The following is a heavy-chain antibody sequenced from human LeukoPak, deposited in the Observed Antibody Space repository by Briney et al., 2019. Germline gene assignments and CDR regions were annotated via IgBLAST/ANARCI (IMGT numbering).Heavy chain of an antibody. D-gene: IGHD3-22*01. CDR2: ISGSGSIT. J-gene: IGHJ4*02. CDR1: GFTFSTYA. CDR3: AKQTRYDSPAGGRGFDY. V-gene: IGHV3-23*01. Sequence: GGSLRLSCEASGFTFSTYAMSWVRQAPGKGLEWVSGISGSGSITYYADSVRGRFTISRDNSKSTLFLEMSSPRAEDTAVYCCAKQTRYDSPAGGRGFDYWGQGTLVTVSS.